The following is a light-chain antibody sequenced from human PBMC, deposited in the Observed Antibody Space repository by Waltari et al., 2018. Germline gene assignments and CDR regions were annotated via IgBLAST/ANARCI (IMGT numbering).Light chain of an antibody. J-gene: IGKJ4*01. CDR1: QDISNY. CDR3: QQFELLPLT. V-gene: IGKV1-33*01. Sequence: DIQMTQSPSSLSASVGDRVTITCQASQDISNYLNWYQQKPGKAPKLLIYDASNLETGVPSRFSGSGSGTDFSFVISSLQSEDVGTYYCQQFELLPLTFGGGTKVEIK. CDR2: DAS.